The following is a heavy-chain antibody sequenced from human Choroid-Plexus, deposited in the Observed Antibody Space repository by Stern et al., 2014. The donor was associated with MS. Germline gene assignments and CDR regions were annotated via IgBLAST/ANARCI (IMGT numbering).Heavy chain of an antibody. CDR3: AKDRQYLTYFFDH. CDR2: VSYDGSNK. J-gene: IGHJ5*02. Sequence: MQLVESGGGVVQPGRPLRLSCVASGFTFGSCAMHWVRQAPGKGLEWVAGVSYDGSNKYYADSVKGRFTISRDNSQNTLYMQMSSLRPEDTAVYYCAKDRQYLTYFFDHWGQGSLVTFSS. CDR1: GFTFGSCA. V-gene: IGHV3-30*18. D-gene: IGHD2/OR15-2a*01.